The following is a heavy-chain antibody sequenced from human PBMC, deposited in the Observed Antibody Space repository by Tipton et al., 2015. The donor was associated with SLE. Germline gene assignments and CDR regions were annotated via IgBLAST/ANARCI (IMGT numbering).Heavy chain of an antibody. CDR3: AREGNYYDSSGPIDYFDY. D-gene: IGHD3-22*01. V-gene: IGHV4-31*03. Sequence: TLSLTCTVSGGSISSGGYYWSWIRQHPGKGLEWIGYIYYSGSTNYNPSLKSRVTISVDTSKNQFSLKLSSVTAADTAVYYCAREGNYYDSSGPIDYFDYWGQGTLVTVSS. CDR2: IYYSGST. J-gene: IGHJ4*02. CDR1: GGSISSGGYY.